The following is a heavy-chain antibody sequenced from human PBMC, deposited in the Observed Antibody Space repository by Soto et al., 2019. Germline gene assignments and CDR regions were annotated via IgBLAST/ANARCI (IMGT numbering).Heavy chain of an antibody. CDR3: TRLYCSGGSCIDY. J-gene: IGHJ4*02. CDR1: GFTFSGSA. V-gene: IGHV3-73*01. CDR2: IRSKANSYAT. D-gene: IGHD2-15*01. Sequence: PGGSLRLTCAASGFTFSGSAMHWVRQASGKGLEWVGRIRSKANSYATAYAASVKGRFTISRDDSKNTAYLQMNSLKTEDTAVYYCTRLYCSGGSCIDYWGQGTLVTVSS.